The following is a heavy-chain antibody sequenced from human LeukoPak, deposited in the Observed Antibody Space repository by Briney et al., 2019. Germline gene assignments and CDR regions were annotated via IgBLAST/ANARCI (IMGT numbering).Heavy chain of an antibody. CDR3: PKSNGYGLVDI. J-gene: IGHJ3*02. CDR2: IQSIGGT. Sequence: SETLSLTCSVSGGSISDYYWTWIRQSPEKGLEWIGYIQSIGGTNYNPSLKSRVTISLDTSGNQFSLKLNSVTAADTAVYYCPKSNGYGLVDIWGQGTMVTVSS. CDR1: GGSISDYY. D-gene: IGHD3-10*01. V-gene: IGHV4-59*12.